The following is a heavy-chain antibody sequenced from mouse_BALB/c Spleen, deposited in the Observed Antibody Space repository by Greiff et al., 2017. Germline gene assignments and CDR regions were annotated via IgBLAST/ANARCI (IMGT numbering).Heavy chain of an antibody. V-gene: IGHV1-67*01. J-gene: IGHJ4*01. CDR2: ISTYYSNT. CDR1: GYTFTDYA. CDR3: ARWVMDY. Sequence: QVQLQQSGPELVRPGVSVKISCKGSGYTFTDYAMHWVKQSHAKSLEWIGVISTYYSNTNYNQKFKGKATMTVDKSSSTAYMELARLTSEDSAIYYCARWVMDYWGQGTSVTVSS.